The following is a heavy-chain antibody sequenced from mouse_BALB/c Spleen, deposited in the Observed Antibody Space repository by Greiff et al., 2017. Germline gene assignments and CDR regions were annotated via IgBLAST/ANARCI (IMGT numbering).Heavy chain of an antibody. Sequence: EVQLVESGPSLVKPSQTLSLTCSVTGDSITSGYWTWIRKFPGNKLEYMGYISYSGSTYYNPSLKSRISITRDTSKNQYYLQLNSVTTEDTATYYCARYRGNSYYYAMDYWGQGTSVTVSS. J-gene: IGHJ4*01. CDR3: ARYRGNSYYYAMDY. CDR2: ISYSGST. V-gene: IGHV3-8*02. D-gene: IGHD2-1*01. CDR1: GDSITSGY.